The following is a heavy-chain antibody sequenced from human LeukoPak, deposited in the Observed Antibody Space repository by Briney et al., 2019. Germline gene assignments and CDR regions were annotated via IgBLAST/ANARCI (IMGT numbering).Heavy chain of an antibody. Sequence: ASVKVSCKASGYTFTGYYMHWVRQAPGQGLEWMGWINPNSGGTNYAQKFQGRVTMTRDTSISTAYMELSSLRSEDTAVYYCAWASGSYYSIDYWGQGTLVTVSS. J-gene: IGHJ4*02. CDR1: GYTFTGYY. CDR3: AWASGSYYSIDY. CDR2: INPNSGGT. V-gene: IGHV1-2*02. D-gene: IGHD1-26*01.